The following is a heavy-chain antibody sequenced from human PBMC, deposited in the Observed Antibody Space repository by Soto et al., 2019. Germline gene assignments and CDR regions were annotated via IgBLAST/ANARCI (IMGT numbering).Heavy chain of an antibody. CDR3: AKFRDTSGWYTAFDL. J-gene: IGHJ3*01. Sequence: EVQLVESGGGLVQPGRSLRLSCAASGFIFGDYAMHWVRQAPGKGLEWVSGISWNSGTVVYAYSVKGRFTISIDNAKNSLYLQMSRLTIEDTALYYCAKFRDTSGWYTAFDLCGQGTMVTVSS. D-gene: IGHD6-19*01. CDR2: ISWNSGTV. CDR1: GFIFGDYA. V-gene: IGHV3-9*01.